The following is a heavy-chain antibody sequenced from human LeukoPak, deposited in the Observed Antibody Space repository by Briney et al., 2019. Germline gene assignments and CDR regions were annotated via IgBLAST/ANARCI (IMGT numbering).Heavy chain of an antibody. CDR2: IDPSDSYT. V-gene: IGHV5-10-1*01. Sequence: GESLKISCTGSGYSFTSYWISWVRQMPGKGLEWMGRIDPSDSYTNYSPSFQGHVTISADKSISTAYLQWSSLKASDTAMYYCARRFGYCSGGSCPNDAFDIWGQGTMVTVSS. CDR3: ARRFGYCSGGSCPNDAFDI. CDR1: GYSFTSYW. D-gene: IGHD2-15*01. J-gene: IGHJ3*02.